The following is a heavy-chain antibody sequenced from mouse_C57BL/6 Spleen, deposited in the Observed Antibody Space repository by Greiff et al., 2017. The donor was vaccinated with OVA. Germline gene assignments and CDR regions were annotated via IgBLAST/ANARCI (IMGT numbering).Heavy chain of an antibody. CDR3: ARDTTVVATGFDY. V-gene: IGHV1-85*01. J-gene: IGHJ2*01. CDR2: IYPRDGST. CDR1: GYTFTSYD. Sequence: VQLQQSGPELVKPGASVKLSCKASGYTFTSYDINWVKQRPGQGLEWIGWIYPRDGSTKYNEKFKGKATLTVDTSSSTAYMELHSLTSEDSAVYFCARDTTVVATGFDYWGQGTTLTVSS. D-gene: IGHD1-1*01.